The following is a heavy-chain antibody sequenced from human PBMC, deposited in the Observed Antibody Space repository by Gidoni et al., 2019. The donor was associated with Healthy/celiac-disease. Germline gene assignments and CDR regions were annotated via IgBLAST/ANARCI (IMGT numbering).Heavy chain of an antibody. D-gene: IGHD3-22*01. V-gene: IGHV3-9*01. CDR2: ISWSSGSI. CDR3: AKAFYDSGGYRAPLDY. J-gene: IGHJ4*02. Sequence: EVQLVESGGGLVQPGRSLRLSCAASGFTFDEYAMHWVRQAPGKGLEWVSGISWSSGSIGYADSVKGRFTISRDNAKNSLYLQMNSLRVEDTALYYCAKAFYDSGGYRAPLDYWGQGTLVTVSS. CDR1: GFTFDEYA.